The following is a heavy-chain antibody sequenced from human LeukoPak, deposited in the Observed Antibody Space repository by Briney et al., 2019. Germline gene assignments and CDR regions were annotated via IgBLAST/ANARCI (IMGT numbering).Heavy chain of an antibody. CDR3: ARAIEVGAMTPFDY. J-gene: IGHJ4*02. CDR2: IYYSGST. Sequence: SETLSLTCTVSGGSISSYYWSWIRQPPGKGLEWIGYIYYSGSTNYNPSLKSRVTISVDTSKNQFSLKLSSVTAADTAVYYCARAIEVGAMTPFDYWGQGTLVTVSS. D-gene: IGHD1-26*01. CDR1: GGSISSYY. V-gene: IGHV4-59*01.